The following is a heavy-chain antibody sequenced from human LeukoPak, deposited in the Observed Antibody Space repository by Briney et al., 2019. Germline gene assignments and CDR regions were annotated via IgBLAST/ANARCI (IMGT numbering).Heavy chain of an antibody. V-gene: IGHV3-21*01. Sequence: GGSLRLSCAASGFTFSSYSMNWVRQAPGKGLEWVSSISSSSSYIYYADSVKGRFTISRDNAKNSLYLQMNSLRAEDTAVYYCARDSDCTNGVCVSDYWGQGTLVTVSS. CDR2: ISSSSSYI. CDR1: GFTFSSYS. J-gene: IGHJ4*02. CDR3: ARDSDCTNGVCVSDY. D-gene: IGHD2-8*01.